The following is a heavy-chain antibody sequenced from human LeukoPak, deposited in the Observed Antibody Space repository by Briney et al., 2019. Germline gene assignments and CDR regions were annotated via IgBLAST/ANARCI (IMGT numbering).Heavy chain of an antibody. J-gene: IGHJ4*02. CDR2: ISGSGGRT. Sequence: GGSLRLSCAASGFTFSSYAMSWVRQAPGKGLEWVSGISGSGGRTNYADSVKGRFTISRDNSKNTLYLQMNSLRAEDTAVYYCARDAAVPAALNRDDYFDYWGQGTLVTVSS. CDR1: GFTFSSYA. V-gene: IGHV3-23*01. D-gene: IGHD2-2*01. CDR3: ARDAAVPAALNRDDYFDY.